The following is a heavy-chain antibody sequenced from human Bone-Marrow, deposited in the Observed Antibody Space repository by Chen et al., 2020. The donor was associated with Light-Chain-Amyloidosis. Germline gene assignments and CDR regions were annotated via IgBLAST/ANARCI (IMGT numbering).Heavy chain of an antibody. V-gene: IGHV3-53*01. Sequence: EVELVESGGGLIQPGGALRLSCAASGFTVSSNYMTWVRQAPGKGLEWVSVLYGGGTTDYAVSVKGRFTISRDNSKNTLYLQMNSLRAEDTAVYYCARSPKTYIYFDYWGQGTLVTVSS. CDR3: ARSPKTYIYFDY. CDR1: GFTVSSNY. CDR2: LYGGGTT. D-gene: IGHD2-21*01. J-gene: IGHJ4*02.